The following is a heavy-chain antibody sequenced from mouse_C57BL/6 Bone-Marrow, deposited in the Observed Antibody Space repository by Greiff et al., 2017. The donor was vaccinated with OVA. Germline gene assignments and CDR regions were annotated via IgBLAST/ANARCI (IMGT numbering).Heavy chain of an antibody. J-gene: IGHJ2*01. Sequence: QVQLQQSGAELVRPGASVKLSCKASGYTFTDYYINWVKQRPGQGLEWIARIYPGSGNTYYNEKFKGKATLTAEKSSSTAYMQLSSLTSEDSAVYFCARLRLHYCDYWGQGTTLTVSS. D-gene: IGHD3-2*02. CDR3: ARLRLHYCDY. V-gene: IGHV1-76*01. CDR1: GYTFTDYY. CDR2: IYPGSGNT.